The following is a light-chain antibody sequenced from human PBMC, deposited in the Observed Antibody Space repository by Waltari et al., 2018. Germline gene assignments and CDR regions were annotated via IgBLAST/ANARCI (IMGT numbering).Light chain of an antibody. CDR3: ASHGNNKV. CDR1: SSDVGLYNF. Sequence: QSALTQPASVSVSPGQSITISCTGTSSDVGLYNFVSWYQQHPGKAPKLIISGVDKRPSGVPDRFSGSKSGSTAYLTVSGLQAEDEADYYCASHGNNKVFGGGTKLTVL. CDR2: GVD. V-gene: IGLV2-8*01. J-gene: IGLJ3*02.